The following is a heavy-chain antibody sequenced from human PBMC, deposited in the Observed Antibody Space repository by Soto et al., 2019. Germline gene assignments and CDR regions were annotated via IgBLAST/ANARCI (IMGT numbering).Heavy chain of an antibody. V-gene: IGHV4-34*01. CDR2: INHSGST. CDR1: GGSFSGYY. D-gene: IGHD1-7*01. CDR3: ARGWARSYNWNYRWYFDL. Sequence: QVQLQQWGAGLLKPSETLSLTCAVYGGSFSGYYWSWIRQPPGKGLEWIGEINHSGSTNYNPSLKSRVTISVDTSKNQVSLQLSSVTAADTAVYYCARGWARSYNWNYRWYFDLWGRGGLVTVSS. J-gene: IGHJ2*01.